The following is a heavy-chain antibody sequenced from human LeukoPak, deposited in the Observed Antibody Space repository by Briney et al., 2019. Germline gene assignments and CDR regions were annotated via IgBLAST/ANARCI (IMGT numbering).Heavy chain of an antibody. CDR1: GYTFTGYY. CDR3: ARVGTAGSGWRN. CDR2: INPNSGGT. J-gene: IGHJ4*02. Sequence: GASVKVSCMASGYTFTGYYMHWVRQAPGQGLEWMGRINPNSGGTNYAQKFQGRVTMTRDTSISTAYMELSRLRSDDTAVYYCARVGTAGSGWRNWGQGTLVTVSS. D-gene: IGHD6-19*01. V-gene: IGHV1-2*06.